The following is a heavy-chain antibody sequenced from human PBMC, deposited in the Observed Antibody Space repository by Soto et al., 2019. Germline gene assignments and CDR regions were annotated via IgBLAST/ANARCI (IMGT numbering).Heavy chain of an antibody. J-gene: IGHJ6*02. CDR1: GGSFSGYY. D-gene: IGHD2-2*01. CDR2: INHSGST. V-gene: IGHV4-34*01. Sequence: SETLSLTCAVYGGSFSGYYWSWIRQPPGKGLEWIGEINHSGSTNYNPSRKSRVTISVDTSKNQFSLKLSSVTAADTAVYYCASGRIVVVPAAKYSSSSGMGYYYYYYGMDAWGQGTTVTVSS. CDR3: ASGRIVVVPAAKYSSSSGMGYYYYYYGMDA.